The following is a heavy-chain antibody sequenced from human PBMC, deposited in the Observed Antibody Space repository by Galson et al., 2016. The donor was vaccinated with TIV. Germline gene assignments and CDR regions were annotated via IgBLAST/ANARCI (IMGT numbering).Heavy chain of an antibody. CDR1: GGSISSGRHF. Sequence: TLSLTCNVSGGSISSGRHFWSWIRQPAGKGLEWIGRIYKSGSTSYNASLGGRVSISMDTSASQVSLRLISVTAADTAVYFCARGQVWAWESRDFFDRWGPGALVTVSS. J-gene: IGHJ4*02. D-gene: IGHD1-26*01. CDR2: IYKSGST. CDR3: ARGQVWAWESRDFFDR. V-gene: IGHV4-61*02.